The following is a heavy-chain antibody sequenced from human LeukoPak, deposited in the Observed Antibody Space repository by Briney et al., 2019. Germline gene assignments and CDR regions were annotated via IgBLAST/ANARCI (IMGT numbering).Heavy chain of an antibody. D-gene: IGHD3-3*01. CDR1: GGSISSYY. CDR3: ARAGYYDFWSGYYNPPPYYFDY. Sequence: ASETLSLTCTVSGGSISSYYWSWIRQPPVKGLEWIGYIYYSGSTNYNPSLKSRVTISVDTSKNQFSLKLSSVTAADTAVYYCARAGYYDFWSGYYNPPPYYFDYWGQGTLVTVSS. V-gene: IGHV4-59*01. J-gene: IGHJ4*02. CDR2: IYYSGST.